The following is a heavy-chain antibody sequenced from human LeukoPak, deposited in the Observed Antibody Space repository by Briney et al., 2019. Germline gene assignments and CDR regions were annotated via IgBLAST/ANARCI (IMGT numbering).Heavy chain of an antibody. CDR2: ITPHSGDT. D-gene: IGHD2-8*01. V-gene: IGHV1-2*02. CDR1: GFAFTDYY. J-gene: IGHJ4*02. Sequence: ASVKVSCKASGFAFTDYYISWVRQAPGQGLEWMGWITPHSGDTDFAQKFQDRLTLTRDTSISTAYMELSSLKSDDTAVYFCAAYNASRTPWDGYWGQGTLVTVSS. CDR3: AAYNASRTPWDGY.